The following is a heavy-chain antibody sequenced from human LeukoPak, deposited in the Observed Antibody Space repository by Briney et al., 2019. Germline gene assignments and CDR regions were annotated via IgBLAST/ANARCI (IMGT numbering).Heavy chain of an antibody. J-gene: IGHJ4*02. D-gene: IGHD1-14*01. CDR2: ISGSGGST. CDR1: GITFTNYG. V-gene: IGHV3-23*01. CDR3: AKGHSAHGTGFDC. Sequence: GGSLRLSCAASGITFTNYGMSWVRQAPGKGLEWVSGISGSGGSTYYADSVKGRFTISRDNSKNTPYLQMNSLRAEDTAVYYRAKGHSAHGTGFDCWGQGTLVAVSS.